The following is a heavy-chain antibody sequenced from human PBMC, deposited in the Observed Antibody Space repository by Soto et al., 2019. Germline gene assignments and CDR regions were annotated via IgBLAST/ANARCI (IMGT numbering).Heavy chain of an antibody. CDR1: GGSISSGGYY. CDR3: ARGTAMVPLDYYYGMDV. Sequence: SETLSLTCTVSGGSISSGGYYWSWIRQHPGKGLEWIGYIYYSGSTYYSPSLKSRVTISVDTSKNQFSLKLSSVTAADTAVYYCARGTAMVPLDYYYGMDVWGQGTTVTVSS. V-gene: IGHV4-31*03. CDR2: IYYSGST. D-gene: IGHD5-18*01. J-gene: IGHJ6*02.